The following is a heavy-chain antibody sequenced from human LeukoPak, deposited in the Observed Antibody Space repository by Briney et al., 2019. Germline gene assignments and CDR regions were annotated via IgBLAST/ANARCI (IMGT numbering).Heavy chain of an antibody. D-gene: IGHD2-2*01. CDR1: GFTFSSYA. V-gene: IGHV3-23*01. CDR3: AKDRYCSSTSCSCHDY. J-gene: IGHJ4*02. Sequence: PGGSLRLSCAASGFTFSSYAMSWVRQAPGKGLEWVSAISGSGGSTYYADSVKGRFTISRDNSKNTLYLQMNSLRAEGTAVYYCAKDRYCSSTSCSCHDYWGQGTLVTVSS. CDR2: ISGSGGST.